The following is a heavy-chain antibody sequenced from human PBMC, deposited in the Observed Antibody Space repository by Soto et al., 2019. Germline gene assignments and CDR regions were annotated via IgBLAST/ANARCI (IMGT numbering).Heavy chain of an antibody. J-gene: IGHJ6*02. CDR3: ASHPSGRYYDSSGYYSPLFYGMDV. Sequence: SETLSLTCTVSGGSISSYYWSWIRQPPGKGLEWIGYIYYSGSTNYNPSLKSRVTISVDTSKNQFSLKLSSVTAADTAVYYCASHPSGRYYDSSGYYSPLFYGMDVWGQGTTVTVSS. D-gene: IGHD3-22*01. V-gene: IGHV4-59*08. CDR2: IYYSGST. CDR1: GGSISSYY.